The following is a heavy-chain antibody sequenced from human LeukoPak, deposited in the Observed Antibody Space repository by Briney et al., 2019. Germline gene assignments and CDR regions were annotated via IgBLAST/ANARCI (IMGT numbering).Heavy chain of an antibody. J-gene: IGHJ3*02. CDR1: TGFISTYC. Sequence: SETLSLTCTVSTGFISTYCWNWIRQPPGKGLEWIGYICYRGSTTYNPSLKSRVTISVDASKDQLFLKLNSVTAADTAVYYCARRRVTTLMEDALDIWGQGSVVTVSS. D-gene: IGHD2-21*02. V-gene: IGHV4-59*08. CDR2: ICYRGST. CDR3: ARRRVTTLMEDALDI.